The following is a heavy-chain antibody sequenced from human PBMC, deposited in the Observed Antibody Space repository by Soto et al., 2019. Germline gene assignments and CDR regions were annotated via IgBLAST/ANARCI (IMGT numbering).Heavy chain of an antibody. V-gene: IGHV5-10-1*01. D-gene: IGHD3-22*01. J-gene: IGHJ6*02. CDR1: GNTFTSYL. Sequence: PXESLNVSWKCSGNTFTSYLISLVLQMPGKGLEWMGRIDPSDSYTNYSPSFKGHVTISADKSISTAYLQWSSLKASDTAMYYCAGLRHYYDSSGYLFNGMDVWGQGTTVTVSS. CDR3: AGLRHYYDSSGYLFNGMDV. CDR2: IDPSDSYT.